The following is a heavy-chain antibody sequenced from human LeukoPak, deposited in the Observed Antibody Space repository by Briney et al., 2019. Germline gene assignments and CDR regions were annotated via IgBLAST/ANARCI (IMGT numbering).Heavy chain of an antibody. CDR2: ISGSGGST. CDR3: AKEGDYYDSSGYSSYFDY. CDR1: GFTFSSYA. Sequence: GGSLRLSCAASGFTFSSYAMSWVGQAPGKGLEWVSAISGSGGSTYYADSVKGRFTISRDNSKNTLYLQMNSLRAEDTAVYYCAKEGDYYDSSGYSSYFDYWGQGTLVTVSS. D-gene: IGHD3-22*01. J-gene: IGHJ4*02. V-gene: IGHV3-23*01.